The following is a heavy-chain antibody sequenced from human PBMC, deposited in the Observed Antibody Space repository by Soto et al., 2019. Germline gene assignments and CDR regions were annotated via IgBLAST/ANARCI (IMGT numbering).Heavy chain of an antibody. D-gene: IGHD6-6*01. CDR3: AKDSGSSSFFDY. Sequence: QVQLVESGGGVVQPGRSLRLSCAASRFTFSSYGMHWVRQAPGKGLEWVAVISYDGSNKYYADSVKGRFTISRDNSKNTLYLQMNSLRAEDTAVYYCAKDSGSSSFFDYWGQGTLVTVSS. V-gene: IGHV3-30*18. J-gene: IGHJ4*02. CDR1: RFTFSSYG. CDR2: ISYDGSNK.